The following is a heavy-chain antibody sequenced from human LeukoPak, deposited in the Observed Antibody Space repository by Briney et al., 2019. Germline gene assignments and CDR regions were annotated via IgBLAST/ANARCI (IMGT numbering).Heavy chain of an antibody. CDR2: IYSSGTT. D-gene: IGHD5-12*01. CDR1: GGSISNYY. V-gene: IGHV4-4*07. CDR3: ASGSSGYDP. Sequence: SETLSLTCTVSGGSISNYYWSWIRQPAGKGLEWIGRIYSSGTTIYNPSLKSRVTMSVDTSKDQFSLKLSSVTAADTAVYFCASGSSGYDPWGQGTLVTVSS. J-gene: IGHJ5*02.